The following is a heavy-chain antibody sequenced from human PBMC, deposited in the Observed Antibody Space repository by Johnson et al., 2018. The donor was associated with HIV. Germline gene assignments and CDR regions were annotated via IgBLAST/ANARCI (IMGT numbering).Heavy chain of an antibody. V-gene: IGHV3-11*01. J-gene: IGHJ3*01. D-gene: IGHD1-26*01. CDR3: ARGRGGYYTFDV. CDR1: GFTLSDHY. Sequence: QVQLVESGGGLVKSGGSLRLSCAASGFTLSDHYMSWIRQPPGKGLEWISYISSSGSTIYHADSVQGRFTISRDNSKNTVYPQMNSLRAEDTAGYYCARGRGGYYTFDVWGQGTMVTVSS. CDR2: ISSSGSTI.